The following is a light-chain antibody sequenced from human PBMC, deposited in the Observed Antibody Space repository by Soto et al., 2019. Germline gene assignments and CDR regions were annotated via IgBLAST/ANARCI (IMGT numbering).Light chain of an antibody. CDR3: CSYANSSTLDYV. J-gene: IGLJ1*01. CDR1: SSDVGGYDL. CDR2: RVN. V-gene: IGLV2-23*02. Sequence: QSALTQPASVSGSPGQSITISCTGTSSDVGGYDLVSWYRHHPGEAPQLILNRVNKRPSRLSSRFSGSKSGNTASLTISGLQPQDEADYFCCSYANSSTLDYVFGTGTKVTVL.